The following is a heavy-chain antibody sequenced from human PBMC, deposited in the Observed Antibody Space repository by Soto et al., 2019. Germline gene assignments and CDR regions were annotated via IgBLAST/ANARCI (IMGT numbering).Heavy chain of an antibody. J-gene: IGHJ3*02. CDR2: ISYDGSNK. V-gene: IGHV3-30*18. Sequence: QVQLVESGGGVVQPGRSLRLSCAASGFTFSSYGMHWVRQAPGKGLEWVAVISYDGSNKYYADSVKGRFTISRDNSKNTLYLQMNSLRAEDTAVYYCAKRAGQWLALRWTWPFDIWGQGTMVTVSS. D-gene: IGHD6-19*01. CDR3: AKRAGQWLALRWTWPFDI. CDR1: GFTFSSYG.